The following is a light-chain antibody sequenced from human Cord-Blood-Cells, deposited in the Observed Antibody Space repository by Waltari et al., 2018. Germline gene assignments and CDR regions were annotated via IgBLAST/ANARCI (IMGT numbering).Light chain of an antibody. CDR2: DVS. CDR1: SSDVGGYNS. Sequence: QSALTQPASVSGSPGQSITISCTGTSSDVGGYNSVSWYQQHPGKAPKLLIYDVSNRPSWVSNRVAVSKSGNTACLTISGLQAEDEAEYYCSSYTSSSTLVFGGGTKLTVL. CDR3: SSYTSSSTLV. J-gene: IGLJ3*02. V-gene: IGLV2-14*03.